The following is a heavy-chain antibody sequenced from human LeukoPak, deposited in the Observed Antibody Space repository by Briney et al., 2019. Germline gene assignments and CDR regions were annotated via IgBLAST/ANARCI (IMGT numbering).Heavy chain of an antibody. CDR3: TTGPPPFLASGGSLLDY. V-gene: IGHV3-15*01. D-gene: IGHD2-15*01. CDR1: GITFSNAW. CDR2: IKSKTDGGTT. J-gene: IGHJ4*02. Sequence: GGSLRLSCAASGITFSNAWMSWVRQAPGKGLEWVGRIKSKTDGGTTDYAAPVKGRFTISRDDSKNTLYLQMNSLKTEDTAVYYCTTGPPPFLASGGSLLDYWGQGTLVTVSS.